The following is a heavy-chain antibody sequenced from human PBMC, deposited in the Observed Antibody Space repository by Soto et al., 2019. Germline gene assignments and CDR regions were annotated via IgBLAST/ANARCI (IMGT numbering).Heavy chain of an antibody. J-gene: IGHJ4*02. V-gene: IGHV3-23*01. Sequence: EVQLLESGGGLVQPGGSLRLSCAASGFTFTGYAMSWVRQAPGKGLEWVSGISGSGSSTDYADSVKGRFIISRDSSNNTVYLQMNSLTAEDTAMYYCAKSIIAAGTYHFDNWGQGALVAFSS. CDR1: GFTFTGYA. D-gene: IGHD6-13*01. CDR2: ISGSGSST. CDR3: AKSIIAAGTYHFDN.